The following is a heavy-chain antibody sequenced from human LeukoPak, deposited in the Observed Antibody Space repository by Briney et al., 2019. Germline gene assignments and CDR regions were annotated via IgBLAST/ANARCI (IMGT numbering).Heavy chain of an antibody. CDR2: INHSGTT. Sequence: SETLSLTCAVSGGSISSSNYWSWVRQPPGKGLEWIGEINHSGTTNFNPSLKSRVTISVDKSKNQFSLKLRSVTAADTAVYYCARISSSNWYNERGAFDVWGQGTMVTVSS. CDR3: ARISSSNWYNERGAFDV. V-gene: IGHV4-4*02. CDR1: GGSISSSNY. J-gene: IGHJ3*01. D-gene: IGHD6-13*01.